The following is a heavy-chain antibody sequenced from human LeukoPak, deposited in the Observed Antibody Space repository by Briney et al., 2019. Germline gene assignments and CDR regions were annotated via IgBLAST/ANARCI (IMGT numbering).Heavy chain of an antibody. Sequence: GGSLRLSCAASGFTFSSYDMHWVRQATGKGLEWVSAIGTAGDTYYPGSVKGRFTISRENAKNSLYPQMNSLRAGDTAVYYCARAHDSSGYYDYWGQGTLVTVSS. CDR2: IGTAGDT. D-gene: IGHD3-22*01. V-gene: IGHV3-13*04. J-gene: IGHJ4*02. CDR1: GFTFSSYD. CDR3: ARAHDSSGYYDY.